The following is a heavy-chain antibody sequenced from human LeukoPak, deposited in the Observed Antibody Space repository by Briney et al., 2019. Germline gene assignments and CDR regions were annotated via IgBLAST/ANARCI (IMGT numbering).Heavy chain of an antibody. CDR2: IYTSGST. D-gene: IGHD2-21*01. Sequence: SQTLSLTCTVSGGSFSIGSYYWSWIRHPAGKGLEWIGRIYTSGSTNYNPSLKSRVTISVDTSKNQFSLKLSSVTAADTAVYYCARGGGDWGFHQSDYWGQGTLVTVSS. CDR3: ARGGGDWGFHQSDY. J-gene: IGHJ4*02. CDR1: GGSFSIGSYY. V-gene: IGHV4-61*02.